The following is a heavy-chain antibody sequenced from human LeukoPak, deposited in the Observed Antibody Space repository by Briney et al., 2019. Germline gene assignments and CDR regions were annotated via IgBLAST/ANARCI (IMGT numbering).Heavy chain of an antibody. D-gene: IGHD3-10*01. J-gene: IGHJ4*02. Sequence: TGGSLRLSCAASGFTFSSYAMSWVRQAPGKGLEWVSAISGSGGSTYYADSVKGRFTISRDNSKNTLYLQMNSLRAEDTAVYYCAKTRRTYGSGSYYMGYYFDYWGQGTLVTVSS. V-gene: IGHV3-23*01. CDR1: GFTFSSYA. CDR2: ISGSGGST. CDR3: AKTRRTYGSGSYYMGYYFDY.